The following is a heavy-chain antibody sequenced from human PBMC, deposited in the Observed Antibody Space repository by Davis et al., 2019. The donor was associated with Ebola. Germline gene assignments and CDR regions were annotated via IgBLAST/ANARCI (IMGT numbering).Heavy chain of an antibody. Sequence: MPSETLSLTCTVSGGSISSGGYYWSWIRQHPGKGLEWIGYIYYSGSTYYNPSLKSRVTISVDTSKNQFSLKLSSVTAADTAVYYCARHVYYSDSSGYDFSFDYWGQGTLVTVSS. CDR2: IYYSGST. CDR1: GGSISSGGYY. J-gene: IGHJ4*02. CDR3: ARHVYYSDSSGYDFSFDY. V-gene: IGHV4-39*01. D-gene: IGHD3-22*01.